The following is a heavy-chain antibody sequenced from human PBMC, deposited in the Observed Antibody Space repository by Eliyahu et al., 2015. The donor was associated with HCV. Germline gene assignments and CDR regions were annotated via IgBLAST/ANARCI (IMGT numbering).Heavy chain of an antibody. D-gene: IGHD1-7*01. Sequence: EVKKPGSSVKVSCKASGGTFSSYTISWVRQAPGQGLEWMGRIIPILGIANYAQKFQGRVTITADKSTSTAYMELSSLRSEDTAVYYCASLTRYNWNSRDGSWGQGTLVTVSS. CDR1: GGTFSSYT. CDR3: ASLTRYNWNSRDGS. J-gene: IGHJ5*02. V-gene: IGHV1-69*02. CDR2: IIPILGIA.